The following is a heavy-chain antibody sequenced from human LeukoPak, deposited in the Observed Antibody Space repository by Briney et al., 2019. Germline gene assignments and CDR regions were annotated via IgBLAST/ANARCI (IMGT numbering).Heavy chain of an antibody. J-gene: IGHJ4*02. CDR2: ISYDGSNK. Sequence: GGSLRLSCAASGFTFSSYGMHWVRQAPGKGLEWVAVISYDGSNKYYADSVKGRFTISRDNSKNTLYLQMNSLRAEDTAVYYCARTPSVYCSGGNCYPGHLDFWGQGTLVTVSS. V-gene: IGHV3-30*03. CDR1: GFTFSSYG. CDR3: ARTPSVYCSGGNCYPGHLDF. D-gene: IGHD2-15*01.